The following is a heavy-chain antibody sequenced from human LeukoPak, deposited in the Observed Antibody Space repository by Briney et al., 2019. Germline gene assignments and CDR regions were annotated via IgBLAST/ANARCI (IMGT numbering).Heavy chain of an antibody. D-gene: IGHD2-21*01. CDR3: ARCTQSYYYYMDL. CDR2: IYPGDSDT. V-gene: IGHV5-51*01. Sequence: GESLKISCKGSGYSFTSYWIGWVRQVPGKGLEWMGIIYPGDSDTRYSPSFQGQVTISADKSISTAYLQWSSLKASDTAMYYCARCTQSYYYYMDLWGKGTTVTVSS. CDR1: GYSFTSYW. J-gene: IGHJ6*03.